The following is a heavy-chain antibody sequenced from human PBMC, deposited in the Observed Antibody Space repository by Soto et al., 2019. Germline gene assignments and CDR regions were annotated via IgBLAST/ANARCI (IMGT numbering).Heavy chain of an antibody. V-gene: IGHV4-59*12. D-gene: IGHD3-10*01. CDR1: GCSISSYY. CDR3: AREAYYYCSGRNNWFDP. CDR2: IYHSGSS. J-gene: IGHJ5*02. Sequence: AETLSLTCTVSGCSISSYYWSWIRQPPGKGLEWIGYIYHSGSSNYNPSLKSRVTISVDKSKNQFSLKLSSVTAADTAVYYCAREAYYYCSGRNNWFDPPVQGPLVTVSS.